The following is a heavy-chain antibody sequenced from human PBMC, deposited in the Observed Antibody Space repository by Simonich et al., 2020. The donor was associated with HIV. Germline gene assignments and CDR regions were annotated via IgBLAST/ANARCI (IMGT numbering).Heavy chain of an antibody. D-gene: IGHD3-16*01. Sequence: QVQLVQSGAEVKKPGASVKGSCKASGYRFTGYYRHWGRQAPGQGPEWMGRINPNSGDTNDAQKFQGRVTMTRDTSISTAYMELSGLRSDDTAVYYCASGMMGFDYWGQGTLVTVSS. J-gene: IGHJ4*02. CDR3: ASGMMGFDY. V-gene: IGHV1-2*06. CDR1: GYRFTGYY. CDR2: INPNSGDT.